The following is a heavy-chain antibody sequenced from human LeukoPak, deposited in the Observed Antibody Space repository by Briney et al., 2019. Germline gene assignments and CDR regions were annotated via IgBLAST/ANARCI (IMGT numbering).Heavy chain of an antibody. CDR3: ARARSDYARFDT. Sequence: SETLSLTCAVYGGSFSGYYWSWIRQPPGKGLEWIGNVYHTGSTYYKPSLKSRVTISVNTSKNQSSLRLTSVTAADTAIYYCARARSDYARFDTWGQGTLVTVSS. J-gene: IGHJ5*02. D-gene: IGHD4-17*01. CDR1: GGSFSGYY. CDR2: VYHTGST. V-gene: IGHV4-34*01.